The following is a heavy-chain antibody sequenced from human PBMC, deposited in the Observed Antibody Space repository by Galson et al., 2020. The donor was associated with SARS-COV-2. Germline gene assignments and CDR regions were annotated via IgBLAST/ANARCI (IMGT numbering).Heavy chain of an antibody. V-gene: IGHV4-34*01. Sequence: SETLSLTCAVYGGSFSGYQWNWIRQPPGKGLEWIGEIYPGGRTDYKPSAYNPSLKSRVTISVDTSKNQFSLKLTSVTAADTAVYYCARKSCSGGTCYSPFRFYYYPMDVWGQGTTVTVSS. CDR1: GGSFSGYQ. D-gene: IGHD2-15*01. J-gene: IGHJ6*02. CDR2: IYPGGRT. CDR3: ARKSCSGGTCYSPFRFYYYPMDV.